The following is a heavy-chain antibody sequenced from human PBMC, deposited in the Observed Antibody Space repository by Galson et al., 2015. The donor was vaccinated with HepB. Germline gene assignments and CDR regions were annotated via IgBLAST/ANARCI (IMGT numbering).Heavy chain of an antibody. Sequence: SLRLSCAASGFTFTKYPMSWVRQAPGKGLEWVSTINPSGTNTFSADSVGGRFTISRDNSKDTLYLQVNSLRPEDRAVYFCAKAVSLHYFDSWGQGVLVTVSS. CDR1: GFTFTKYP. CDR3: AKAVSLHYFDS. J-gene: IGHJ4*02. V-gene: IGHV3-23*01. D-gene: IGHD5/OR15-5a*01. CDR2: INPSGTNT.